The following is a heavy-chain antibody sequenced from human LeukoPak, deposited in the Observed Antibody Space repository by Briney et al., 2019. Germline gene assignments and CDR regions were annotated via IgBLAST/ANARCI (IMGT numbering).Heavy chain of an antibody. CDR3: ARDATHCSGGTCYDAFDY. J-gene: IGHJ4*02. V-gene: IGHV3-7*01. CDR1: GFTLSSYW. D-gene: IGHD2-15*01. Sequence: PGGSLRPSCAASGFTLSSYWMTWVRQAPGKGLEWVANINRDGSQENYVDSVQGRFTTSRDNAKNSLYLQMNSLRVEDTASYYCARDATHCSGGTCYDAFDYWGQAILVTVSS. CDR2: INRDGSQE.